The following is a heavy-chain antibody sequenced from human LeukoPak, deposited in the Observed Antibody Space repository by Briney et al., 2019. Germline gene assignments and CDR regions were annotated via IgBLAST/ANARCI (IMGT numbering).Heavy chain of an antibody. CDR3: TKVAADIVLLPAAEPNDAFDI. CDR2: ISGSGGST. J-gene: IGHJ3*02. D-gene: IGHD2-2*01. CDR1: GFTFSSYA. V-gene: IGHV3-23*01. Sequence: GGSLRLSCAASGFTFSSYAMSWVRQAPGKGLEWVSAISGSGGSTYYADSVKGRFTISRDNSKNTLYLQMNSLRAEDTAVYYCTKVAADIVLLPAAEPNDAFDIWGQGTMVTVSS.